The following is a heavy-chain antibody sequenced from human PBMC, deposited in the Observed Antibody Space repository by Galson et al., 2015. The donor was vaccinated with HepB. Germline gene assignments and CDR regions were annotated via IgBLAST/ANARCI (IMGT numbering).Heavy chain of an antibody. CDR1: GYTLTELS. Sequence: SVKVSCKVSGYTLTELSMHWVRQAPGKGLEWMGGFDPEDGETIYAQKFQGRVTMTEDTSTDTAYMELSSLRSEDTAVYFCATAQWLADNCFDPWGQRTLVTVSS. CDR3: ATAQWLADNCFDP. CDR2: FDPEDGET. D-gene: IGHD6-19*01. J-gene: IGHJ5*02. V-gene: IGHV1-24*01.